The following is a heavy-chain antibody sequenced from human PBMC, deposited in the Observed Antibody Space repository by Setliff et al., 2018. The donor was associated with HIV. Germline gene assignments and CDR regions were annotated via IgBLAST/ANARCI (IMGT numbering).Heavy chain of an antibody. CDR2: IYTSGST. D-gene: IGHD4-17*01. CDR3: ARYDYGDFDY. Sequence: TSETLSLTCTVSGGSIRSFFWSWIRQPPGKGLEWIGHIYTSGSTNYNPSLKSRVTMSVDTSKNQFSLNLSSVTAADTAVYYCARYDYGDFDYWGQGTTVTVS. J-gene: IGHJ4*02. CDR1: GGSIRSFF. V-gene: IGHV4-4*07.